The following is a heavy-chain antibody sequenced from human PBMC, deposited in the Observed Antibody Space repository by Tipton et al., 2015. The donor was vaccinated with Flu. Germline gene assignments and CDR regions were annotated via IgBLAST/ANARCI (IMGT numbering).Heavy chain of an antibody. V-gene: IGHV4-59*02. CDR2: SFYSGST. J-gene: IGHJ6*02. Sequence: TLSLTCTVSGDSVNYYYWNWIRQSPGKGLEWIGFSFYSGSTNYNPSLKSRVTISVDTSKNQFSLKLSSVTAADTAVYYCARAGTTWGRMDVWGQGTTVTVSS. CDR3: ARAGTTWGRMDV. CDR1: GDSVNYYY. D-gene: IGHD3-16*01.